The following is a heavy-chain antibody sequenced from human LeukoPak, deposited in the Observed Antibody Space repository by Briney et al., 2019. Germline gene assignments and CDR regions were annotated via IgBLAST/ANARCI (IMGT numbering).Heavy chain of an antibody. J-gene: IGHJ4*02. D-gene: IGHD6-25*01. CDR1: GFTFSSYV. CDR3: AKGGRGLPVDY. CDR2: ITADGDTT. Sequence: GGSLRLSCAASGFTFSSYVMSWVRQAPGKGLEWVSAITADGDTTFYADSVKGRFTIARDNSKNTLSLQMNSLRGEDTAVYYCAKGGRGLPVDYWGQGTLVTVSS. V-gene: IGHV3-23*01.